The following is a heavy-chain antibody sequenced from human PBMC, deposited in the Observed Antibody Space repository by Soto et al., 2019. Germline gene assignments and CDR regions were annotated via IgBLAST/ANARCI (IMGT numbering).Heavy chain of an antibody. CDR1: GYTFTSYA. J-gene: IGHJ6*03. CDR3: ARGATIHYYYYMDV. Sequence: ASVKVSCKASGYTFTSYAMHWVRQAPGQRLEWMGWINAGNGNTKYSQKFQGRVTITRDTSASTAYMELSSLRSEDTAVYYCARGATIHYYYYMDVWGKGTTVTVSS. V-gene: IGHV1-3*01. CDR2: INAGNGNT. D-gene: IGHD1-26*01.